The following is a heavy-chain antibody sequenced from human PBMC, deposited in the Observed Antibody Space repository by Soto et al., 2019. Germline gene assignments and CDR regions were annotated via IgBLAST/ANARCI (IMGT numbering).Heavy chain of an antibody. J-gene: IGHJ6*02. V-gene: IGHV1-3*01. CDR2: LNGGTGQT. Sequence: ASVKVSCKASGYTFSTYAIHWVRQAPGQSLEWMGWLNGGTGQTRYSQRFQDRVTITRDTSASTAYMEVSSLRPEDTAVYYCARGKGMEENYYYYGMDIWGQGTTVTVSS. CDR3: ARGKGMEENYYYYGMDI. D-gene: IGHD1-1*01. CDR1: GYTFSTYA.